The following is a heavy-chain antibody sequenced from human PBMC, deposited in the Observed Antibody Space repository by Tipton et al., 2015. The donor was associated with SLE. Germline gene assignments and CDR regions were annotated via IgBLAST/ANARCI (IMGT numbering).Heavy chain of an antibody. Sequence: QLVQSGGGLVQPGGSLRLSCAASGFTVSSNYMSWVRQAPGKGLEWVSVIYSGGSTYYADSVKGRFTISRHNSTNTVYLQMNILRAEDTAVYYCARGDTLDTWGQGTMVTVSS. V-gene: IGHV3-53*04. CDR2: IYSGGST. J-gene: IGHJ3*02. CDR1: GFTVSSNY. CDR3: ARGDTLDT.